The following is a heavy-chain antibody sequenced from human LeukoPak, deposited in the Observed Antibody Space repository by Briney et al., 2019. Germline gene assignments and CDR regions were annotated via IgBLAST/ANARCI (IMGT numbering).Heavy chain of an antibody. CDR2: TYYRSTWYS. V-gene: IGHV6-1*01. Sequence: HSQTLSLTCAISGDSVSSNSVTWNWIRQSPSRGLEWLGRTYYRSTWYSDYAVSVRGRITVNPDTSKNQFSLHLNSVTPEDTAVYYCARRLTQYDCFDPWGQGILVTVSS. D-gene: IGHD2-2*01. J-gene: IGHJ5*02. CDR1: GDSVSSNSVT. CDR3: ARRLTQYDCFDP.